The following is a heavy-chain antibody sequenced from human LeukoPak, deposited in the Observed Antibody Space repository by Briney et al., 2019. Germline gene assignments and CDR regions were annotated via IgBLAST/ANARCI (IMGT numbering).Heavy chain of an antibody. V-gene: IGHV3-30*03. J-gene: IGHJ4*02. D-gene: IGHD1-26*01. CDR3: ARDLSVGSKPDLGFDY. CDR1: GFTFSSYG. CDR2: ISYDGRTK. Sequence: PGRSLRLSCAASGFTFSSYGMHWVRQAPGKGLEWLALISYDGRTKFYADSLRGRFAISRDNSKNTLYLQMNSLRAEDTAVYYCARDLSVGSKPDLGFDYWGQGTLVTVSS.